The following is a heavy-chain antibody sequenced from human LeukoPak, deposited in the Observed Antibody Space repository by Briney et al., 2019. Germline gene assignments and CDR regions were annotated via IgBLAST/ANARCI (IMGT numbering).Heavy chain of an antibody. J-gene: IGHJ4*02. V-gene: IGHV3-53*01. CDR3: AREEGYGGNSGFDY. CDR2: IYSGGST. Sequence: GGSLRLSCAASGFTVSSNYMSWVRQAPGKGLEWVSVIYSGGSTYYADSVKGRFTISRDNSKNTLYLQMNSLRAEDTAVYYCAREEGYGGNSGFDYWGRGTLVTVSS. D-gene: IGHD4-23*01. CDR1: GFTVSSNY.